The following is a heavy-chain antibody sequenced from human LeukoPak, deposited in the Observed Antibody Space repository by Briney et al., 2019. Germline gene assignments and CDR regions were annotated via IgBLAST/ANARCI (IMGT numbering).Heavy chain of an antibody. CDR1: GYSFIDYW. CDR3: TRRPCSGGTCPKDFDF. Sequence: GESLKISCKGSGYSFIDYWIGWVRQMPGKGLEWMGGIDPSDSHTNYSPSFEGHVTISADKSISTAYLQWSSLQASDTAMYYCTRRPCSGGTCPKDFDFWGQGTLVTVSP. CDR2: IDPSDSHT. V-gene: IGHV5-10-1*01. D-gene: IGHD2-15*01. J-gene: IGHJ4*02.